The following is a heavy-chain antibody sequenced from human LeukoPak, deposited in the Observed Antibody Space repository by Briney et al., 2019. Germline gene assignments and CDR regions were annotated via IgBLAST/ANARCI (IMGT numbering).Heavy chain of an antibody. CDR3: ARLRDSWFDS. D-gene: IGHD5-24*01. Sequence: GESLKISCKGFGYSFTSYWIGWVRQMRGKGLEWMGIIYPGDSDTRYSPSFQGQVTISADKSISTAYLHWSSLKASDTAMYYCARLRDSWFDSWGQGTLLTVSS. CDR2: IYPGDSDT. V-gene: IGHV5-51*01. CDR1: GYSFTSYW. J-gene: IGHJ5*01.